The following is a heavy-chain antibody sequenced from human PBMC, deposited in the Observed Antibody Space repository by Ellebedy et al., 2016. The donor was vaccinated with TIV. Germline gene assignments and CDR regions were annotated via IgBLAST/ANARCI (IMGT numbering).Heavy chain of an antibody. CDR2: IAYTGST. Sequence: SETLSLTXSVSGDFIDNNYWSWIRQSPGKRLEWIGNIAYTGSTKYNPSLQSRVTISADMSNNQFSLRLTSVSAADTAVYFCAREAVAAAKDAYDKWGQGKRVTVSS. D-gene: IGHD6-19*01. V-gene: IGHV4-59*01. CDR1: GDFIDNNY. CDR3: AREAVAAAKDAYDK. J-gene: IGHJ1*01.